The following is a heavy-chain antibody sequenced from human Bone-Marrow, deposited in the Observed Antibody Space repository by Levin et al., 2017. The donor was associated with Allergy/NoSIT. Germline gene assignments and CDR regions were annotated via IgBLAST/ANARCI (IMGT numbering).Heavy chain of an antibody. J-gene: IGHJ6*02. Sequence: SFPFSCSPFPDFSLQWVRQAPGKGLEWMGGFDPEGGETTYAQKFQGRVTMPEDTSTDTAYMELSSLRSEDTAVYYCARGVMIRLGGVIASYGMGVWGQGTAVTVSS. V-gene: IGHV1-24*01. CDR3: ARGVMIRLGGVIASYGMGV. D-gene: IGHD3-16*02. CDR2: FDPEGGET. CDR1: CSPFPDFS.